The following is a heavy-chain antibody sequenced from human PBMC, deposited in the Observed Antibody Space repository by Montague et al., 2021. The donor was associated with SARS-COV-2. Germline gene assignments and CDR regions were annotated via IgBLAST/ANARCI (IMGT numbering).Heavy chain of an antibody. Sequence: SLRLSCAASGFTFSSYAMHWVRQAPGKGLEWVAVISYDGSNKYYADSVKGRFTISRGNSKNTLYLQMNSLRAEDTAVCYCARPSSGSYYHAFDIWGQGTMVTVSS. CDR2: ISYDGSNK. CDR3: ARPSSGSYYHAFDI. CDR1: GFTFSSYA. J-gene: IGHJ3*02. V-gene: IGHV3-30-3*01. D-gene: IGHD1-26*01.